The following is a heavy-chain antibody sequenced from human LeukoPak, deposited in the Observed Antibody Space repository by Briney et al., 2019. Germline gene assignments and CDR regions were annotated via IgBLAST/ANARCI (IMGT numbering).Heavy chain of an antibody. CDR1: GGSFSGYY. CDR2: INHSGST. CDR3: ARLEYDYGDNFSR. V-gene: IGHV4-34*01. J-gene: IGHJ4*02. D-gene: IGHD4-17*01. Sequence: PSETLSLTCAVYGGSFSGYYWSWIRQPPGKGLEWIGEINHSGSTNYNPSLKSRVTISVDTSKNQFSLKLSSVTAADTAVYYCARLEYDYGDNFSRWGQGTLVTVSS.